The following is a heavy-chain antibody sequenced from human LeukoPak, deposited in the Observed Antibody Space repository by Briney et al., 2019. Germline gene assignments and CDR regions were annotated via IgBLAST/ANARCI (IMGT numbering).Heavy chain of an antibody. CDR1: GFTFSSYS. CDR2: ITSSSSYI. CDR3: ARDPYSGSYGDYYYYYMDV. Sequence: GGSLRLSCAASGFTFSSYSMNWVRQAPGKGLEWVSSITSSSSYIYYADSVKGRFTISRDNAKSSLYLQMDSLRDEDTAVYYCARDPYSGSYGDYYYYYMDVWGKGTTVTISS. D-gene: IGHD1-26*01. J-gene: IGHJ6*03. V-gene: IGHV3-21*01.